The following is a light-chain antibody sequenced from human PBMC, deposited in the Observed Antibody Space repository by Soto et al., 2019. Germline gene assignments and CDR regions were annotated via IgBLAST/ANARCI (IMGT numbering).Light chain of an antibody. V-gene: IGLV1-47*01. Sequence: QSVLTQPPSASGAPGQRVTISCSGSNSNIGRDNVYWYQHLPGTTPKLLIYRNNQRPSGVPDRFSGFKSGTSASLAISGIRSADESDYYCAAWDDSLSGVVFGGGTKLTVL. CDR3: AAWDDSLSGVV. CDR2: RNN. J-gene: IGLJ2*01. CDR1: NSNIGRDN.